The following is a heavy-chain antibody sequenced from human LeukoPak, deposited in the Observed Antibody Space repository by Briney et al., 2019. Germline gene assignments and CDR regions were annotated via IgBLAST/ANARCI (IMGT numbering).Heavy chain of an antibody. CDR2: TRNKANSYTT. D-gene: IGHD1-26*01. J-gene: IGHJ6*03. Sequence: PGGSLRLSCVASGFTFSNQAMTWVRQAPGKGLEWVGRTRNKANSYTTEYAASVKGRFTISRDDSKNSLYLQMNSLKTEDTAVYYCARGVGGSGSYYFSYYYYMDVWGKGTTVTVSS. CDR1: GFTFSNQA. V-gene: IGHV3-72*01. CDR3: ARGVGGSGSYYFSYYYYMDV.